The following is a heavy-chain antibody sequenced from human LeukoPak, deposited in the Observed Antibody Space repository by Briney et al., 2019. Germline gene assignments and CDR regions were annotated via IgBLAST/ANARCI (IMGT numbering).Heavy chain of an antibody. CDR1: VFTFSSYE. CDR2: ISSSGSTI. J-gene: IGHJ6*04. CDR3: AELGITMIGGV. D-gene: IGHD3-10*02. V-gene: IGHV3-48*03. Sequence: GGALRLSCAASVFTFSSYEMNWVRQARGKGLDGVSYISSSGSTIYYADSVEGRFTISRDNAQNSLYLQMNSLSAEDTAVYYCAELGITMIGGVWGKGTTVTISS.